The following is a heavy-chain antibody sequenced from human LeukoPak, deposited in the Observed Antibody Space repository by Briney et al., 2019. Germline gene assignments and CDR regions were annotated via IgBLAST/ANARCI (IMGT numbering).Heavy chain of an antibody. CDR2: IYWDDDK. V-gene: IGHV2-5*02. CDR1: GLSLSSSGVG. CDR3: ARTPAEKWLVALDY. Sequence: SGPTLVKHTQTLTLTCTFSGLSLSSSGVGVGWIRQPPGKALEWLALIYWDDDKRYSSSLRSRLTITKDTSKNQVVLTVTNMDPVDTATYYCARTPAEKWLVALDYWGQGTLVTVSS. J-gene: IGHJ4*02. D-gene: IGHD6-19*01.